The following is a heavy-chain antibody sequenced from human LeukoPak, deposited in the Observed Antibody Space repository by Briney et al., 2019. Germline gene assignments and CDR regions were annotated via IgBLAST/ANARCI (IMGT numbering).Heavy chain of an antibody. CDR3: ARGSGILTGYYFAY. D-gene: IGHD3-9*01. J-gene: IGHJ4*02. CDR1: GGSISSGSYY. V-gene: IGHV4-39*07. Sequence: SETLSLTCTVSGGSISSGSYYWSWIRQPPGKGLEWIGEINHSGSTNYNPSLKSRVTISVDTSKNQFSLKLSSVTAADTAVYYCARGSGILTGYYFAYWGQGTLVTVSS. CDR2: INHSGST.